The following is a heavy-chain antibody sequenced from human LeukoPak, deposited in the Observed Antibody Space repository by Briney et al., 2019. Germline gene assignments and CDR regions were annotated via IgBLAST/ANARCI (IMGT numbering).Heavy chain of an antibody. D-gene: IGHD2-15*01. CDR1: GGSISSYY. CDR2: IYYSGTT. J-gene: IGHJ5*02. Sequence: SETLSLTCTVSGGSISSYYWSWIRQPPGKGLEWIGYIYYSGTTNYNPSLNSRVTISVDTSKNQFSLKLSSVTAADTAVYYCARHRNTRYCSGGSCYGWFDPWGQGTLVTVSS. CDR3: ARHRNTRYCSGGSCYGWFDP. V-gene: IGHV4-59*01.